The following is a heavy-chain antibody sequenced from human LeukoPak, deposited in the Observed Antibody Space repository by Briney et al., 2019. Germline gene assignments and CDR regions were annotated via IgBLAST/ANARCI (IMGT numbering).Heavy chain of an antibody. V-gene: IGHV3-30-3*01. Sequence: GGSLRLSCAASGFTISSYAMHWVRQAPGKGLEWVAVISYDGSNKYYADSVKGRFTISRDNSKNTLYLQMNSLRAEDTAVYYCARWGFGESYWGQGTLVTVSS. J-gene: IGHJ4*02. CDR3: ARWGFGESY. CDR2: ISYDGSNK. D-gene: IGHD1-26*01. CDR1: GFTISSYA.